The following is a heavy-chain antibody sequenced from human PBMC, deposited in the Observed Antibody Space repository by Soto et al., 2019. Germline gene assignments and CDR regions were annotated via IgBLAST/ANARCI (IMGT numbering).Heavy chain of an antibody. J-gene: IGHJ6*02. V-gene: IGHV4-31*03. CDR2: IYYSGST. Sequence: SETLSLTCTVSGGSISSGGYYWTWIRRHPGKGLEWIGYIYYSGSTYYNPSLKSRITISVDASKNQFSLKLTSVTAADTAVYYCARGQRKEWFEAKYGMDVWGQGTTVTVSS. CDR1: GGSISSGGYY. D-gene: IGHD3-3*01. CDR3: ARGQRKEWFEAKYGMDV.